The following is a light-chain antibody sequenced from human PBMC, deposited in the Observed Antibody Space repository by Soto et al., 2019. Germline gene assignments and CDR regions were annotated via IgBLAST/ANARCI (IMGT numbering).Light chain of an antibody. J-gene: IGKJ1*01. CDR3: QQSYSTPPT. CDR1: QSISSY. CDR2: AAS. V-gene: IGKV1-39*01. Sequence: DIQMTQSPSSLSASVGDRVTITCRASQSISSYVNWYQQKPGKAPNLLICAASSLQSGVPTRFSGSGSGTDFTLTISSLQPEDFATYYCQQSYSTPPTFGQGTKVDIK.